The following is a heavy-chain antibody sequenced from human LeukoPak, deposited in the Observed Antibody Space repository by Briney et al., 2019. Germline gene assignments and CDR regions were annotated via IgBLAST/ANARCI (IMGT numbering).Heavy chain of an antibody. CDR1: GGSISSSNW. V-gene: IGHV4-4*02. D-gene: IGHD2-2*01. J-gene: IGHJ4*02. Sequence: SGTLSLTCAVSGGSISSSNWWSWVRQPPGKGLEWIGEIYHSGSTNYNPSLKSRVTISVDKSKNQFSLKLSSVTAADTAVYYCATKTIGYCSSTSCSPHFDYWGQGTLVTVSS. CDR2: IYHSGST. CDR3: ATKTIGYCSSTSCSPHFDY.